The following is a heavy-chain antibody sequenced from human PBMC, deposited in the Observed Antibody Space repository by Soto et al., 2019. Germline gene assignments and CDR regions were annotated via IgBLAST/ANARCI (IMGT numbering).Heavy chain of an antibody. V-gene: IGHV4-31*03. J-gene: IGHJ5*02. CDR3: ARGGASSKWFAP. CDR1: GGSITSGGSF. Sequence: QVHLQESGPGLVRPSQTLSLTCTVSGGSITSGGSFWSWIRQHPGKGPEWIAFIGYSGATSYNPSLASRVTISADTYKRQFSLNLRSVTAADTAVYYCARGGASSKWFAPWGQGTLVTVSS. CDR2: IGYSGAT. D-gene: IGHD2-15*01.